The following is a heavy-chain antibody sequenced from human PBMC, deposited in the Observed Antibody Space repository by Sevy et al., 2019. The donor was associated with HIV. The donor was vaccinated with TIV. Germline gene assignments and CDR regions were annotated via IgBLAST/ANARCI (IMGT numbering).Heavy chain of an antibody. CDR2: IRQDGSEK. D-gene: IGHD3-10*01. V-gene: IGHV3-7*01. CDR3: AKSYFGSGTSYGMDL. CDR1: GFTFMNFW. J-gene: IGHJ6*02. Sequence: GGSLRLSCAVSGFTFMNFWMSWVRQAPGKGLEWVANIRQDGSEKYYVDSVRGRFTISRDNAKNSLFLQLNSLRADDTAIYYCAKSYFGSGTSYGMDLWGRGTTVTVSS.